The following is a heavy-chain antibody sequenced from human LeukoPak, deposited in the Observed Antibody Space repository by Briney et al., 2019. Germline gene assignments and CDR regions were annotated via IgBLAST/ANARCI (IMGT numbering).Heavy chain of an antibody. J-gene: IGHJ4*02. Sequence: SETLSLTCAVYGGSSSGYYWSWIRQPPGKGLEWIGEINHSGSTNYNPSLKSRVTISVDTSKNQFSLKLSSVTAADTAVYYCARKGAVAGSLDYWGQGTLVTVSS. CDR1: GGSSSGYY. V-gene: IGHV4-34*01. D-gene: IGHD6-19*01. CDR3: ARKGAVAGSLDY. CDR2: INHSGST.